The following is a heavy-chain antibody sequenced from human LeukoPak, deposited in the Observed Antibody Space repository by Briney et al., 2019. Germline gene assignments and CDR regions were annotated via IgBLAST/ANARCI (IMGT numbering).Heavy chain of an antibody. V-gene: IGHV4-4*09. CDR2: IYTSGST. CDR3: ARSEMGATTFYFDY. Sequence: SETLSLTCTVSGSSISSYYWSWIRQPPGKGLEWIGYIYTSGSTNYNPSLKSRVTISVDTSKNQFSLKLSSVTAADTAVYYCARSEMGATTFYFDYWGQGTLATVSS. D-gene: IGHD1-26*01. J-gene: IGHJ4*02. CDR1: GSSISSYY.